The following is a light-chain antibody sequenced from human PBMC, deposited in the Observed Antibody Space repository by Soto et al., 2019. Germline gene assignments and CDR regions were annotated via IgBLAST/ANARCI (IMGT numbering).Light chain of an antibody. CDR1: QSVSSSY. Sequence: ETVLTQSPGTLSLTPGERTTLSCRSSQSVSSSYLAWYQQTPGQAPRLLIYGASSRATGIPDRFSGSGSGTDFTLTISRLEPEDFAVYYCQQYGNSPWTFGQGTKVEIK. CDR2: GAS. V-gene: IGKV3-20*01. CDR3: QQYGNSPWT. J-gene: IGKJ1*01.